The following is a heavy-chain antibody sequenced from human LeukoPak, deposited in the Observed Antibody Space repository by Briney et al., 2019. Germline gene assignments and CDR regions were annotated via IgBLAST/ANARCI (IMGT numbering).Heavy chain of an antibody. CDR3: AKVTFEGVDP. CDR1: GFAFSSYV. CDR2: ISGSGGRT. D-gene: IGHD2/OR15-2a*01. V-gene: IGHV3-23*01. Sequence: GGSLRLSCAASGFAFSSYVMSWVRQAPGKGLEWVSGISGSGGRTYYADSVKGRFTISRDNSRNTLYLQMNSLRAEDTALYYCAKVTFEGVDPWGQGTLVTVSS. J-gene: IGHJ5*02.